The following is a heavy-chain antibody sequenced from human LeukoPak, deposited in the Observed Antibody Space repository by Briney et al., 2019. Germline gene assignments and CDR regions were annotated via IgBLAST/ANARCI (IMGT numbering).Heavy chain of an antibody. CDR3: GGDTSGYYPSY. CDR1: GFTFSSYS. D-gene: IGHD3-22*01. Sequence: GGSLRLSCVVSGFTFSSYSMNWARQAPGKGLEWVSSISSSSTYIYYADSVKGRFTISRDNAQNSLYLQMNSLRAEDTAVYYCGGDTSGYYPSYWGQGILVTVSS. CDR2: ISSSSTYI. V-gene: IGHV3-21*06. J-gene: IGHJ4*02.